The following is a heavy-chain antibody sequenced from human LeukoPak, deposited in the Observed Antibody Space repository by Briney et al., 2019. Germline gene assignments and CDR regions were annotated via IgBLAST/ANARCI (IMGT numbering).Heavy chain of an antibody. CDR1: GGSFSGYY. CDR3: ARAPQNIAAAGTGDY. V-gene: IGHV4-34*01. J-gene: IGHJ4*02. CDR2: INHSGST. D-gene: IGHD6-13*01. Sequence: SETLSLTRAVYGGSFSGYYWSWIRQPPGKGLEWIGEINHSGSTNYNPSLKSRVTISVDTSKNQFSLKLSSVTAADTAVYYCARAPQNIAAAGTGDYWGQGTLVTVSS.